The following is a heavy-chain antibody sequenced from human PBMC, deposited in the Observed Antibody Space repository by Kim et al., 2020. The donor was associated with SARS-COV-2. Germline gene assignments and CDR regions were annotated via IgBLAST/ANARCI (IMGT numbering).Heavy chain of an antibody. CDR2: ISGSGGST. J-gene: IGHJ5*02. CDR3: AKRSRGQLLQYNWFDP. D-gene: IGHD2-15*01. CDR1: GFTFSSYA. Sequence: GGSLRLSCAASGFTFSSYAMSWVRQAPGKGLEWVSAISGSGGSTYYADSVKGRFTISRDNSKNTLYLQMNSLRAEDTAVYYCAKRSRGQLLQYNWFDPWGQGTLVTVSS. V-gene: IGHV3-23*01.